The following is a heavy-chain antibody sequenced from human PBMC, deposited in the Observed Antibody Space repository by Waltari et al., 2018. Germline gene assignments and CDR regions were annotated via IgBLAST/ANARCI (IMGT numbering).Heavy chain of an antibody. CDR3: ANEHGY. V-gene: IGHV3-30*18. CDR1: GFTFSSYG. Sequence: QVQLVESGGGVVQPGRSLRLSCAAAGFTFSSYGMHWVRQAPGKGLEWVAVISYDGSNKYYADSVKGRFTTSRDNSKNTLYLQMNSLRAEGTAVYYCANEHGYWGQGTLVTVSS. CDR2: ISYDGSNK. J-gene: IGHJ4*02.